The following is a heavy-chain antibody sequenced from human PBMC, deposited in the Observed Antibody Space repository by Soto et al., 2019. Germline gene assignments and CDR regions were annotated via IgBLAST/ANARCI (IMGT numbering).Heavy chain of an antibody. CDR2: INPGNDRA. CDR3: ARSRGAPGFFDY. J-gene: IGHJ4*02. Sequence: QVPLVQSGAEVKKPGASVKVSCKTSGYTFTSFAMHWVRQAPGQRLEWMGWINPGNDRAKYSQKLQGRVTITRDTSASTVYMEVTSLRSEDTAVYYCARSRGAPGFFDYWGQGTLVTVSS. D-gene: IGHD3-10*01. CDR1: GYTFTSFA. V-gene: IGHV1-3*01.